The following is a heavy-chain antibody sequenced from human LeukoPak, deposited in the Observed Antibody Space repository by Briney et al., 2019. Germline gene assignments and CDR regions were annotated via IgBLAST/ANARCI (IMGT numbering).Heavy chain of an antibody. V-gene: IGHV3-7*01. Sequence: PGGSLRLSCVASEATFNYYWMTWVRQAPGKGLEWVANIKHDGSLKYYMDSVKGRFTISRDNSLNSVYPQMNSVRAEDTAVYYCARYFFGMDVWGQGTTVTVSS. CDR2: IKHDGSLK. CDR1: EATFNYYW. CDR3: ARYFFGMDV. J-gene: IGHJ6*02. D-gene: IGHD2/OR15-2a*01.